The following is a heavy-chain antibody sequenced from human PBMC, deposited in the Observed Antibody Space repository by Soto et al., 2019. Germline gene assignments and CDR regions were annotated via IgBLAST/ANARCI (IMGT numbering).Heavy chain of an antibody. CDR3: RRPVAAAIRLGRFGP. Sequence: SETLSLTCTVSGGSISRSTYYWGWIRQPPGKGLEWIGSIYYSGSTYYRPSLKSRVTISVDTSKNQFSLKLCSVTAADTAVYYCRRPVAAAIRLGRFGPWEQGTRVAASS. J-gene: IGHJ5*02. D-gene: IGHD2-2*02. CDR2: IYYSGST. V-gene: IGHV4-39*01. CDR1: GGSISRSTYY.